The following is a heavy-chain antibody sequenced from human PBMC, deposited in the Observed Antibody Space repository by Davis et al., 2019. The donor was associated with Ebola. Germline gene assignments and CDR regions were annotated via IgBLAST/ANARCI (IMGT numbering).Heavy chain of an antibody. J-gene: IGHJ4*02. V-gene: IGHV3-48*03. CDR1: GFTFSSYE. D-gene: IGHD2-2*01. CDR3: ARAYCSSTSCYVFDY. Sequence: GESLKISCAASGFTFSSYEMNWVRQAPGKGLEWVSYISSSGSTIYYADAVKGRFTISRDNAKNSLYLQMNSLRAEDTAVYYCARAYCSSTSCYVFDYWGQGTLVTVSS. CDR2: ISSSGSTI.